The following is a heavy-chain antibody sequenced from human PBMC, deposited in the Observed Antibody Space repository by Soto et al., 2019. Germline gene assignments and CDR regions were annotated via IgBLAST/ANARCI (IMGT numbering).Heavy chain of an antibody. D-gene: IGHD6-13*01. CDR1: GGSFISYY. CDR2: IYYSGNT. J-gene: IGHJ6*02. CDR3: ARTPGYNSPIPYYYFGMDV. V-gene: IGHV4-59*01. Sequence: TLSLTCTVSGGSFISYYWSWIRQPPGKGLEWIGYIYYSGNTNFNPSLKRRVTIAVDTSKNQVSLRLTSVSAADSAVYYCARTPGYNSPIPYYYFGMDVWGQGTTVTVSS.